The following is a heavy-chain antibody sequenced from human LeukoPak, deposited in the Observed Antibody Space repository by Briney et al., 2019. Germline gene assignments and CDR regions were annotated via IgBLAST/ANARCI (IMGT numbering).Heavy chain of an antibody. D-gene: IGHD2-2*02. J-gene: IGHJ3*02. CDR2: IIPIFGTA. Sequence: SVKVSCKASGGTFSSYAISWVRRAPGQGLEWMGGIIPIFGTANYAQKFQGRVTITADESTSTAYMELSSLRSEDMAVYYCAREPPNCSSTSCYSVGAFDIWGQGTMVTVSS. CDR3: AREPPNCSSTSCYSVGAFDI. V-gene: IGHV1-69*13. CDR1: GGTFSSYA.